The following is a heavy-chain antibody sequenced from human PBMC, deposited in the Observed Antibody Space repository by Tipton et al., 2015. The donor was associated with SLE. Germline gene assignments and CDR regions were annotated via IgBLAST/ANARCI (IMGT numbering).Heavy chain of an antibody. CDR1: GFSIITDFS. CDR2: LSHSGST. J-gene: IGHJ4*02. Sequence: TLSLTCTVSGFSIITDFSWGWIRQPPGEGLEWIGSLSHSGSTYYNPSLKSRVTISVDTSKNQFSLKVSSVTAADTAVYFCARLRNGFYSDYDYWGQGTLVKVSA. CDR3: ARLRNGFYSDYDY. V-gene: IGHV4-38-2*02. D-gene: IGHD3-22*01.